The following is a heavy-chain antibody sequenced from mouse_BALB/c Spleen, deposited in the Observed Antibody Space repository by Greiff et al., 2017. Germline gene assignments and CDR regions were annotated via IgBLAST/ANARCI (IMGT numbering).Heavy chain of an antibody. J-gene: IGHJ2*01. D-gene: IGHD2-1*01. CDR2: ISYSGST. V-gene: IGHV3-2*02. Sequence: ESGPGLVKPSQSLSLTCTVTGYSITSDYAWNWIRQFPGNKLEWMGYISYSGSTSYNPSLKSRISITRDTSKNQFFLQLNSVTTEDTATYYCARWDYAKGYFDYWGQGTTLAVST. CDR3: ARWDYAKGYFDY. CDR1: GYSITSDYA.